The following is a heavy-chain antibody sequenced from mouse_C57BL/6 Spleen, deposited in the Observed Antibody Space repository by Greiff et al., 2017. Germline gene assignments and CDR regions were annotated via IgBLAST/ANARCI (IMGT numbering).Heavy chain of an antibody. CDR3: ARGYYGSSWYFDV. Sequence: EVQLQESGPELVKPGASVKMSCKASGYTFTDYNMHWVKQSHGKSLEWIGYINPNNGGTSYNQKFKGKATLTVNKSSSTAYMELRSLTSEDSAVYDCARGYYGSSWYFDVWGTGTTVTVSS. D-gene: IGHD1-1*01. J-gene: IGHJ1*03. CDR1: GYTFTDYN. V-gene: IGHV1-22*01. CDR2: INPNNGGT.